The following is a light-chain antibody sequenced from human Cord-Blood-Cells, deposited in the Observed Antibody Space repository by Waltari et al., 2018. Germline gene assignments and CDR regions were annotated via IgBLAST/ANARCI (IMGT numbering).Light chain of an antibody. CDR1: QSLLHSNGYNY. CDR2: LGS. Sequence: DIVMTQSTLSLPVTPGEPASISCSSSQSLLHSNGYNYLDWYLQKPGQSPQLLIYLGSNRASGGPERFSGSGSGTDFTLKISRVEAEDVGVYYCMQARQTPRTFGQGTKVEIK. V-gene: IGKV2-28*01. J-gene: IGKJ1*01. CDR3: MQARQTPRT.